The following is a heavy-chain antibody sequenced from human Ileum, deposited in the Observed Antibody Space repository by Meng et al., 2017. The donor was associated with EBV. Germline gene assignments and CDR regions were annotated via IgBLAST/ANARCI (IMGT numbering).Heavy chain of an antibody. CDR1: GDSVSSNSAA. V-gene: IGHV6-1*01. CDR2: TYYRSKWYY. CDR3: ARGAYTSTWF. J-gene: IGHJ1*01. Sequence: QGQMPQSGSGLVQPSQPLPPTCAIPGDSVSSNSAAWHWIRQSPSRGLEWLGRTYYRSKWYYDYAVSVKSRMTINPDTSKNQFSLQLNSVTPEDTAVYYCARGAYTSTWFWGQGTLVTVAS. D-gene: IGHD6-13*01.